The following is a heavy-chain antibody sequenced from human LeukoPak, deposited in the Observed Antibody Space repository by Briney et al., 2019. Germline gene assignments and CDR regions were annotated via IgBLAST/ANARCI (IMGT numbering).Heavy chain of an antibody. V-gene: IGHV3-23*01. CDR2: ISTGGGNT. CDR3: AKDGGLWISAHWGDS. J-gene: IGHJ4*02. Sequence: RQAPXXXXXWVXXISTGGGNTYYADSVQGRFTVSRDDSKNTLYLQMNSLRAEDTAVYYCAKDGGLWISAHWGDSWGRGTLVTVSS. D-gene: IGHD2-2*03.